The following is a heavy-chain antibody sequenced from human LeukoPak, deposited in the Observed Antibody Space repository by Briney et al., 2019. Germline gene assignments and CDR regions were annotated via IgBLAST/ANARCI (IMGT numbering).Heavy chain of an antibody. J-gene: IGHJ5*02. D-gene: IGHD6-19*01. CDR1: GGSFSGYY. V-gene: IGHV4-34*01. CDR3: ARGRRAVAGTCCFDP. CDR2: INHSGRT. Sequence: SETLSLTCAVYGGSFSGYYWSWIRQPPGKGLEWIGEINHSGRTNYNTSPKRRVPISVDTSKNQFSLKLSSVTAADTAVYYCARGRRAVAGTCCFDPWGQGTLVTVSS.